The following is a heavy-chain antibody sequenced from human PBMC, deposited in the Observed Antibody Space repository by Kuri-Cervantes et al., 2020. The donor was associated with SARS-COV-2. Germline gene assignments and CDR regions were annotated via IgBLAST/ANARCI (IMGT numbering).Heavy chain of an antibody. CDR3: ARTLYAENFDY. J-gene: IGHJ4*02. D-gene: IGHD2/OR15-2a*01. V-gene: IGHV4-59*01. CDR2: IYNSGST. CDR1: GGSISAYY. Sequence: SETLSLTCTVSGGSISAYYWGWIRQPPGKGLEWIGYIYNSGSTKYNPTLKSRVTIPVDTSKNQFSLKLSSVTAADTAVFYYARTLYAENFDYWGQGTLVTVSS.